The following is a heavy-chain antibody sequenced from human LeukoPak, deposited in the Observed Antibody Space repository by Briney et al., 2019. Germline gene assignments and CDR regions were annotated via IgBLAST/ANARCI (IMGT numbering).Heavy chain of an antibody. CDR1: GGTFSSYA. D-gene: IGHD4-17*01. Sequence: SVKVSCKASGGTFSSYAISWVRQAPGQGLEWMGRIIPIFGTANYARKFQGRVTITTDESTSTAYMELSSLRSEDTAVYYCARPADYGDYWFDYWGQGTLVTVSS. CDR2: IIPIFGTA. CDR3: ARPADYGDYWFDY. J-gene: IGHJ4*02. V-gene: IGHV1-69*05.